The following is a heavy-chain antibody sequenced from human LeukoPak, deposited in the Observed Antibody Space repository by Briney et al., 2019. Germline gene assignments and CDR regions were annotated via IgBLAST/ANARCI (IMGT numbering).Heavy chain of an antibody. CDR3: ARVDGAAGTAYFDY. Sequence: SETLSLTCAVSGGSISSSNWWSRVRQPPGKGLEWIGEIYHSGSTNYNPSLKSRVTISVDKSKNQFSLKLSSVTAADTAVYYCARVDGAAGTAYFDYWGQGTLVTVSS. CDR1: GGSISSSNW. D-gene: IGHD6-13*01. V-gene: IGHV4-4*02. CDR2: IYHSGST. J-gene: IGHJ4*02.